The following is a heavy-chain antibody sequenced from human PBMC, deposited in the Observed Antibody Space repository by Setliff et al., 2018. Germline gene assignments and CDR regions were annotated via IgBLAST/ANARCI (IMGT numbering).Heavy chain of an antibody. J-gene: IGHJ3*02. V-gene: IGHV1-69*10. CDR3: ARGVSGYDEEDNDAFDI. Sequence: SVKVSCKASGGTFSSYAISWVRQAPGQGLEWMGGIIPILGIANYAQKFQGRVTITADESTSTAYMELSSVTAADTAVYYCARGVSGYDEEDNDAFDIWGQGTRVTVS. CDR1: GGTFSSYA. D-gene: IGHD5-12*01. CDR2: IIPILGIA.